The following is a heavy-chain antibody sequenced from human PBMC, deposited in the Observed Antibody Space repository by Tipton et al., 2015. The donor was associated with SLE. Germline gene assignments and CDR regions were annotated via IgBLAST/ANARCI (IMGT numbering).Heavy chain of an antibody. V-gene: IGHV3-21*03. CDR1: GFTFSSYS. CDR2: ISSSSSYI. CDR3: ARDLRFDSSGYRYGMDV. Sequence: SLRLSCAASGFTFSSYSMNWVRQAPGKGLEWVSSISSSSSYIYYADSVKGRFTISRDNAKNSLYLQMNSLRAEDTAVYYCARDLRFDSSGYRYGMDVWGQGTTVTVSS. D-gene: IGHD3-22*01. J-gene: IGHJ6*02.